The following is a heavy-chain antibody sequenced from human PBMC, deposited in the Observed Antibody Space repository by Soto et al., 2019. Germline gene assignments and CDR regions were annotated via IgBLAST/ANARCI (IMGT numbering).Heavy chain of an antibody. CDR2: IIPSLDMA. D-gene: IGHD4-17*01. V-gene: IGHV1-69*08. J-gene: IGHJ4*02. CDR3: ARDVSLYGDFDQ. Sequence: QVHLVQSGAEVKKPGSSVKVSCEASADTFNSHTLSWVRQAPGQGLEWMGRIIPSLDMANYAQNFQGRVTITAEKSTNTAYMELSSLRSEDTAIYYCARDVSLYGDFDQWGQGALVTVSS. CDR1: ADTFNSHT.